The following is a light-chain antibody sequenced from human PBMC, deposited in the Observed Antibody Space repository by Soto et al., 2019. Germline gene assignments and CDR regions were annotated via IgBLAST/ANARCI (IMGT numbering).Light chain of an antibody. V-gene: IGKV1-5*03. CDR3: QQYETYSWT. J-gene: IGKJ1*01. Sequence: DIQMTQSPSTLSAYVGDRVTITCRASQSINSWLAWYQQKPGKGPTLLIYRASRLESGVPSRFSGSGSGTEFALTISSLQPADFATYYCQQYETYSWTFGQGTKVEV. CDR2: RAS. CDR1: QSINSW.